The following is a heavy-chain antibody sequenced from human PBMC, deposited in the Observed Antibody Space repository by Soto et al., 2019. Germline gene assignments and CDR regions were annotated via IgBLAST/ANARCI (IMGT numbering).Heavy chain of an antibody. CDR2: VNTYNGNP. Sequence: QVQLVQSGVEVKKPGASVKVSCKASGYTFTNYAISWVRQAPGRGLEWMGWVNTYNGNPNYAQIFQGRVTMTTDTSTGTAYMELRSLKSDYSAVYYCASDYQYITDWQRFDSWGQGTLVTVSS. CDR3: ASDYQYITDWQRFDS. D-gene: IGHD2-2*01. CDR1: GYTFTNYA. J-gene: IGHJ4*02. V-gene: IGHV1-18*01.